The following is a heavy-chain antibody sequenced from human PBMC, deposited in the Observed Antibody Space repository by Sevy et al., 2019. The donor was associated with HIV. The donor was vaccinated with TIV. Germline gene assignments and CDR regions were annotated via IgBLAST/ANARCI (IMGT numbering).Heavy chain of an antibody. CDR3: AREMGPGISPALDI. Sequence: ASVKVSCKASGYSFTGHFIHWVRQAPGQGLEWMGWINPNNGGTYYAQKFQGRVSMFRDTSSSTAYMDLSGLTSDDMATYYCAREMGPGISPALDIRGQGTMVTVSS. V-gene: IGHV1-2*02. CDR2: INPNNGGT. CDR1: GYSFTGHF. D-gene: IGHD1-1*01. J-gene: IGHJ3*02.